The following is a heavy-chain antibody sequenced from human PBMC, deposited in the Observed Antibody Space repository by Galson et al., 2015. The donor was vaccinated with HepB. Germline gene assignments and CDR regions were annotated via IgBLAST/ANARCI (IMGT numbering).Heavy chain of an antibody. CDR2: ISNDGTNK. V-gene: IGHV3-30-3*01. D-gene: IGHD1-7*01. CDR1: GLTFSSYA. J-gene: IGHJ6*02. CDR3: AKGLRAWQTRGGMDV. Sequence: SLRLSCAASGLTFSSYAMHWVGQAPGKGLEWVAIISNDGTNKNYADSVRGRFTISRDNSKNTLYLQMDSLRPEDTAVYYCAKGLRAWQTRGGMDVWGQGTTVTVSS.